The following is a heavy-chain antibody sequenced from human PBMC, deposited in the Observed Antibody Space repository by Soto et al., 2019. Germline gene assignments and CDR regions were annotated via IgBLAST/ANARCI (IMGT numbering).Heavy chain of an antibody. V-gene: IGHV1-18*01. CDR1: GYDFTTYG. D-gene: IGHD1-1*01. CDR2: ISAHNGNT. CDR3: ARGRYGDY. J-gene: IGHJ4*02. Sequence: QVHLVQSGAEVKKPGASVKVSCKGSGYDFTTYGITWVRQAPGQGLEWMAWISAHNGNTDYAQKLQGRVTVTRDTTTSRAYIELRSLRSDDTDVYYCARGRYGDYWGQGALVTVSS.